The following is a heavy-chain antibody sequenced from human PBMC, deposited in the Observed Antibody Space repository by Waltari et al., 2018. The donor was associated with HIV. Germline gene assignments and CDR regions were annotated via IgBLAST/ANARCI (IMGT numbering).Heavy chain of an antibody. CDR3: VRESKLPGEFYPFEY. D-gene: IGHD3-10*01. V-gene: IGHV3-30-3*01. CDR2: ISYDGVNQ. J-gene: IGHJ4*02. Sequence: QVHLVESGGGVVQPGGSLRLSCAASGSIFNDNDLTWVRQAPGKGLEWISFISYDGVNQNYADSVKGRFTISRDDSRSRLYLQMNSLRREDTAVYYCVRESKLPGEFYPFEYWGQGTLVTVSS. CDR1: GSIFNDND.